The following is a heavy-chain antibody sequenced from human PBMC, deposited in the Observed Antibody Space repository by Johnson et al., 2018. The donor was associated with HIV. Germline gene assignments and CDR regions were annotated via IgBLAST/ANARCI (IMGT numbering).Heavy chain of an antibody. J-gene: IGHJ3*02. CDR2: ISGSGGST. Sequence: MLLVESGGGLVQPGWSLRLSCAASGFTFSSYAMSWVRQAPGKGLEWVSAISGSGGSTYYADSVKGRFTISRDNSKNTLYLQMNSLRAEDTAVYYCARIGAWQLHRAFDIWGQGTMVTVSS. CDR3: ARIGAWQLHRAFDI. V-gene: IGHV3-23*04. D-gene: IGHD2-15*01. CDR1: GFTFSSYA.